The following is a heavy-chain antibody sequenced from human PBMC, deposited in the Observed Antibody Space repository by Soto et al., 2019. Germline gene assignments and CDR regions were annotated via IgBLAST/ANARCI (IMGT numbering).Heavy chain of an antibody. Sequence: GXLRLSCVPSGFTFSSFWMSWVRQAPGKGLEWFTIIKQDGSEKYYVYFVKGRFTVSRDNAKKSLYLQMNSLRPEDTAVYYCVRGYSDYTEYFDDWGQGTLVTVSS. J-gene: IGHJ4*02. D-gene: IGHD5-12*01. V-gene: IGHV3-7*03. CDR3: VRGYSDYTEYFDD. CDR2: IKQDGSEK. CDR1: GFTFSSFW.